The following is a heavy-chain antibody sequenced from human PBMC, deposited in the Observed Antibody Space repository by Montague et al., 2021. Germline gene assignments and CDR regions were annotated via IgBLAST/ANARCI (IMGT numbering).Heavy chain of an antibody. V-gene: IGHV6-1*01. Sequence: NDYVVSVKSRITINPDTSKNQISLQLNSVTPEDTAVYYCARTSASSDYWGKGTLVTVSS. CDR2: N. CDR3: ARTSASSDY. D-gene: IGHD1-26*01. J-gene: IGHJ4*02.